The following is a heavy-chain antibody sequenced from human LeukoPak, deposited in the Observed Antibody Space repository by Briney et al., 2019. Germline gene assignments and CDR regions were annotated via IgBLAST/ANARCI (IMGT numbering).Heavy chain of an antibody. CDR2: VRNDASDT. CDR1: GLTFTSHG. Sequence: GGSLRLSCTTSGLTFTSHGFHWLRQVVGKRLEWVAFVRNDASDTYHANSVKGRFSVSRDDAKNTLYLQMNSLRAEDTAVYYCARGRKLRFLEWRGNLAFDIWGQGTMVTVSS. D-gene: IGHD3-3*01. CDR3: ARGRKLRFLEWRGNLAFDI. J-gene: IGHJ3*02. V-gene: IGHV3-30*02.